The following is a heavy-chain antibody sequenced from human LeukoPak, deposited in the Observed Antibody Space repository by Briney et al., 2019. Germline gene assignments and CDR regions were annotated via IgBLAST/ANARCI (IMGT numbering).Heavy chain of an antibody. Sequence: GRSLRLSCAASGFTVTINYMSWVRQAPGKGLEWVSVIYSGGTTYYADSVKGRFTISRDNSKNTLYLQMNSLRAEDTAVYYCTRDPASGSYGGGYWGQGTLVTVSS. CDR3: TRDPASGSYGGGY. CDR2: IYSGGTT. CDR1: GFTVTINY. J-gene: IGHJ4*02. V-gene: IGHV3-66*01. D-gene: IGHD1-26*01.